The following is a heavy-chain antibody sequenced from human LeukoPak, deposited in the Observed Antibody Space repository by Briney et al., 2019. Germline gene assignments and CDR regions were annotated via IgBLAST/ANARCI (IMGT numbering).Heavy chain of an antibody. D-gene: IGHD1-20*01. V-gene: IGHV3-11*04. J-gene: IGHJ6*03. CDR3: ARANGITGTMWRVDTDV. Sequence: PGGSLRLSCAASGFTFSDYQMTWLRQAPGKGLEWVSHVSGSGSTIYYADSVKGRFTISRDNVKNSVFLQMNSLRAEDTAVYYCARANGITGTMWRVDTDVWGKGTTVTVSS. CDR1: GFTFSDYQ. CDR2: VSGSGSTI.